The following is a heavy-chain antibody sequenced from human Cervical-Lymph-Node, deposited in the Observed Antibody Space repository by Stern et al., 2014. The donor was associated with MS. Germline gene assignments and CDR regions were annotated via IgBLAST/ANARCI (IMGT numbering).Heavy chain of an antibody. V-gene: IGHV4-39*01. J-gene: IGHJ4*02. CDR1: GDSISSYTHY. D-gene: IGHD2-8*02. Sequence: VQLQESGPGLVKPSETLSLTCAVSGDSISSYTHYWALIRQPPGKGLEWIGSVYYSGATYYNPSLKSPVTISVDTSKNHSSLGLNSVTAADTAVYYCAKHACTGAACPFDLWGQGTLVTVSS. CDR2: VYYSGAT. CDR3: AKHACTGAACPFDL.